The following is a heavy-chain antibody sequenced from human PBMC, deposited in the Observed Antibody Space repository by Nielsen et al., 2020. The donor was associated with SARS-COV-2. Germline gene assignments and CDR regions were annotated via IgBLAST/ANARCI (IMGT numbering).Heavy chain of an antibody. Sequence: SCKASGYTFTGYFIHWVRQAPGKGLEWMAVIWYDGSNKYYADSVKGRFTISRDNSKNTLYLQMNSLRAEDTAVYYCARGNPPQPIDYWGQGTLVTVSS. CDR3: ARGNPPQPIDY. CDR1: GYTFTGYF. CDR2: IWYDGSNK. D-gene: IGHD1-1*01. J-gene: IGHJ4*02. V-gene: IGHV3-33*01.